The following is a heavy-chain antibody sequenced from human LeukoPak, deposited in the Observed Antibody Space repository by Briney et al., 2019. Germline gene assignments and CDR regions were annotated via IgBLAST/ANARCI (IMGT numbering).Heavy chain of an antibody. J-gene: IGHJ3*02. D-gene: IGHD2-15*01. V-gene: IGHV4-59*08. CDR1: GSSISNYY. CDR2: IYYSGST. CDR3: ARHPDYICSGGSCQRRAFDI. Sequence: SESLSLTCTVSGSSISNYYWSWIRQPPGKGLEWIGYIYYSGSTNYNPSLRSRVTISVDTSKNQFSLELRSVTAADTAVYYCARHPDYICSGGSCQRRAFDIWGQGIMVAVSS.